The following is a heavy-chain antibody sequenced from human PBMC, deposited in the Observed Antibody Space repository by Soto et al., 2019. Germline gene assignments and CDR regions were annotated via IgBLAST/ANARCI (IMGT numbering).Heavy chain of an antibody. CDR2: ISANNGNK. D-gene: IGHD3-9*01. Sequence: APVKVSCKASGYTFTTFGISWVRQAPGQGLEWVGWISANNGNKNYSQKFQGRVTLTTETSGSTAYLELRSLRSDDAAVYYCARSAPFDIYAITPVDFWGQGTLVTVSS. CDR3: ARSAPFDIYAITPVDF. V-gene: IGHV1-18*01. J-gene: IGHJ4*02. CDR1: GYTFTTFG.